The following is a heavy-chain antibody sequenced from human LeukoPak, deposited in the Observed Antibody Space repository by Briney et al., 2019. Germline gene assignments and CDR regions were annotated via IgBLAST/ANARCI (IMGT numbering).Heavy chain of an antibody. CDR2: ISAASHGI. CDR1: GFTFTVYS. D-gene: IGHD3-3*01. V-gene: IGHV3-48*01. J-gene: IGHJ4*02. CDR3: ARGEWHQDGIGYNRFDN. Sequence: GGSLRLSCAASGFTFTVYSMTWVRQAPGKGLEWISHISAASHGIYYADSVKGRFTVSRDNAKNSVFLLLTSLRPEDTAVYYCARGEWHQDGIGYNRFDNWGQGALVTVSS.